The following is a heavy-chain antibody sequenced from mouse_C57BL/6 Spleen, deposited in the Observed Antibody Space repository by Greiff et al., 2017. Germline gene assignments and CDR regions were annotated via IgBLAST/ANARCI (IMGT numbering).Heavy chain of an antibody. Sequence: EVQRVESGGGLVKPGGSLKLSCAASGFTFSDYGMHWVRQAPEKGLEWVAYISSGSSTIYYADTVKGRFTISRDNAKNTLFLQMTSLRSEDTAMYYCARRYYDYDRDAMDYWGQGTSVTVSS. D-gene: IGHD2-4*01. CDR2: ISSGSSTI. CDR3: ARRYYDYDRDAMDY. J-gene: IGHJ4*01. CDR1: GFTFSDYG. V-gene: IGHV5-17*01.